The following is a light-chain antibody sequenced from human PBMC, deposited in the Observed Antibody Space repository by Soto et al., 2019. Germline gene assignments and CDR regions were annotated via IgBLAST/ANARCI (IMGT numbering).Light chain of an antibody. J-gene: IGKJ2*01. CDR3: QQSYTYPYT. Sequence: DFQMTQSPSSLSASVGDRVTITCRASQSIDKYLNWYQQKPGKAPKLLIYAASSLQSGVPSSFSGSGSGTDFTLTISSLQPEDFAAYYCQQSYTYPYTFGQGTNLEIK. V-gene: IGKV1-39*01. CDR1: QSIDKY. CDR2: AAS.